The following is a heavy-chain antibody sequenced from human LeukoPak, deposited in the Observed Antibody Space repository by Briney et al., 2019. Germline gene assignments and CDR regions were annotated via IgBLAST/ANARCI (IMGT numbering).Heavy chain of an antibody. V-gene: IGHV4-34*01. D-gene: IGHD3-3*01. CDR1: GGSFSGYY. J-gene: IGHJ5*02. Sequence: SETLSLTCAVYGGSFSGYYWSWIRQPPGKGLEWIGEINHSGSTNYNPSLKSRVTTSVDTSKNQFSLKLSSVTAADTAVYYCARGRFLEWLSNWFDPWGQGTLVTVSS. CDR3: ARGRFLEWLSNWFDP. CDR2: INHSGST.